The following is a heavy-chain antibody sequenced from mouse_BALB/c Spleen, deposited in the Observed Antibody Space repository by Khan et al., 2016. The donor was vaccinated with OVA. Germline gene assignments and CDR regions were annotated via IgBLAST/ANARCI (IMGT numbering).Heavy chain of an antibody. CDR3: ASHLTGSFAY. CDR2: INSDGYYT. CDR1: GFTFSAYG. D-gene: IGHD4-1*01. Sequence: EVMLVESGGDLVKPGGSLRLSCAASGFTFSAYGMSWVRQTPDKRLEWVATINSDGYYTYYPDTVKGRFTISSNNAETTLYLHMRSLKAEDTAIYYCASHLTGSFAYWGQGTLVTVSA. V-gene: IGHV5-6*02. J-gene: IGHJ3*01.